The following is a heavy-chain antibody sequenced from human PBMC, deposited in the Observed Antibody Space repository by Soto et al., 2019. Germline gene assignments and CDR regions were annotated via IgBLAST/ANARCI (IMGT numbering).Heavy chain of an antibody. CDR1: GGSSSSYY. Sequence: SETLSLTCTVSGGSSSSYYWSWIRQPPGKGLEWIGYIYYSGSTNYNPSLKSRVTISVDTSKNQFSLKLSSVTAADTAVYYCARVLEMATINWFDPWGQGTLVTVSS. CDR2: IYYSGST. V-gene: IGHV4-59*01. J-gene: IGHJ5*02. D-gene: IGHD5-12*01. CDR3: ARVLEMATINWFDP.